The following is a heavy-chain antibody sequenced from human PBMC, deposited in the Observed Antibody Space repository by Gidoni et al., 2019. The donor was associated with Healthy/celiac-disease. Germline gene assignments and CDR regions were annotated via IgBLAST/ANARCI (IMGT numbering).Heavy chain of an antibody. D-gene: IGHD2-15*01. Sequence: EVQLVESGGGLVKPGGSLRLSCAASGFTCSSYSMNWVRQAPGKGLEWVSSISSSSSYIYYADSVKGRFTISRDNAKNSLYLQMNSLRAEDTAVYYCATDIVVVVAAASAHWGQGTLVTVSS. J-gene: IGHJ1*01. CDR2: ISSSSSYI. CDR3: ATDIVVVVAAASAH. V-gene: IGHV3-21*01. CDR1: GFTCSSYS.